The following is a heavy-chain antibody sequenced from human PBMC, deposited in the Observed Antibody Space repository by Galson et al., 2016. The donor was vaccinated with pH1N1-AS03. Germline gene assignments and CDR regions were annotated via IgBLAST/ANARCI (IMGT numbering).Heavy chain of an antibody. D-gene: IGHD1-26*01. CDR2: IIPVLGTS. Sequence: SVKVSCKASGVSFSTHPITWVRQAPGHGFEWMGGIIPVLGTSTNGKRFQGRVTITADESTTTSYMELSSLRHDDTAVYYCATGIVGAPAAFDVWGQGTLVTVSS. CDR1: GVSFSTHP. CDR3: ATGIVGAPAAFDV. V-gene: IGHV1-69*13. J-gene: IGHJ3*01.